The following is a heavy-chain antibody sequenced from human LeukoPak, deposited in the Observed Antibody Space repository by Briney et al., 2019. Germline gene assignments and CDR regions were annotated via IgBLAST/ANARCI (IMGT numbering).Heavy chain of an antibody. V-gene: IGHV1-8*01. CDR2: MNPNSGNT. CDR1: GYTFINYG. CDR3: ARGDTRDYYYYMDV. J-gene: IGHJ6*03. Sequence: ASAKVSCKASGYTFINYGISWVRQAPGQGLEWMGWMNPNSGNTGYAQKFQGRVTITRNTSISTAYMELSSLRSEDTAVYYCARGDTRDYYYYMDVWGKGTTVTVSS.